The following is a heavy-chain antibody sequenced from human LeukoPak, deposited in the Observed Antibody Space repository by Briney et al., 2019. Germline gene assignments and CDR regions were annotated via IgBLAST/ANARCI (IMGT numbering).Heavy chain of an antibody. CDR2: INHSGST. CDR1: GGSFSGYY. CDR3: ARGSNLSYYYGMDV. J-gene: IGHJ6*02. V-gene: IGHV4-34*01. Sequence: SETLSLTCAVYGGSFSGYYWSWIRQPPGKGLEWIGEINHSGSTNYNPSLKSRVTISVDTSKNQFSLKLSSVTAADTAVYYCARGSNLSYYYGMDVWGQGTTVTVSS. D-gene: IGHD1-14*01.